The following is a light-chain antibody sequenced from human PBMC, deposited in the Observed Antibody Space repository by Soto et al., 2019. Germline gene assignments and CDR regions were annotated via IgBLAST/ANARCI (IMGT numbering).Light chain of an antibody. V-gene: IGKV1-39*01. CDR3: QQSYNAPIT. CDR2: AAS. CDR1: QGISSY. J-gene: IGKJ5*01. Sequence: IQLTQSPASLSASVGDRVTITCRGSQGISSYLAWYQQKPGKAPKLLIYAASTLQSGVPSRFSGSGSGTDFTLTISSLQPEDFATYYCQQSYNAPITFGQATRLEIK.